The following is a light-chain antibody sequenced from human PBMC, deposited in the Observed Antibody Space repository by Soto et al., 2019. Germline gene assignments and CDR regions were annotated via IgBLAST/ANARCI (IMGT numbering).Light chain of an antibody. CDR2: DAS. CDR1: QSISTW. Sequence: DIQMTQSPSTLSASVGDRVTLTCRASQSISTWLAWYQQKPGKAPKLLIYDASSLQSGVPSRFIGSGSGTEFTLTISSLQPDDFATYFCQQYASHSSSTFGQGTKLESK. CDR3: QQYASHSSST. V-gene: IGKV1-5*01. J-gene: IGKJ2*01.